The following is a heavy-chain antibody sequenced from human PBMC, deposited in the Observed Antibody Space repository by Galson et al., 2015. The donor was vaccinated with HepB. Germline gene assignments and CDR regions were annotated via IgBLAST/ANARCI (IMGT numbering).Heavy chain of an antibody. CDR2: IYYSGST. D-gene: IGHD6-6*01. Sequence: LSLTCTVSGASISSYYWSWIRQPPGKGLEWIGYIYYSGSTNYNPSLKSRVTISVDTSKNQFSLKLSSVTAADTAVYYCARHLEYSSSSLVNYYYYYYMDVWGKGTTVTVSS. CDR3: ARHLEYSSSSLVNYYYYYYMDV. J-gene: IGHJ6*03. V-gene: IGHV4-59*08. CDR1: GASISSYY.